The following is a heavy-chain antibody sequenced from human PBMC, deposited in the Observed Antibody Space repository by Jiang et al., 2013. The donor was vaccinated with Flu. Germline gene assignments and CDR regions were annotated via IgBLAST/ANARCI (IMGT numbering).Heavy chain of an antibody. CDR1: GYTFTGYY. V-gene: IGHV1-2*04. Sequence: GAEVKKPGASVKVSCKASGYTFTGYYMHWVRQAPGQGLEWMGWINPNSGGTNYAQKFQGWVTMTRDTSISTAYMELSRLRSDDTAVYYCARGDIVVVLGGRFYAFDIWGQGTMVTVSS. CDR3: ARGDIVVVLGGRFYAFDI. J-gene: IGHJ3*02. CDR2: INPNSGGT. D-gene: IGHD2-2*01.